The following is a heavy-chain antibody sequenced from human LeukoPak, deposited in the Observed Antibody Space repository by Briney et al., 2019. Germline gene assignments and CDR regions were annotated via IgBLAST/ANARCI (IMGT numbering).Heavy chain of an antibody. Sequence: GESLKISCKGSGYTFTSYGISWVRQAPGQGLEWMGWISAYNGNTNYAQKLQGRVTMTTDTSTSTAYMELRSLRSDDTAVYYCARGDSSGYYDYWGQGTLVTVSS. CDR1: GYTFTSYG. J-gene: IGHJ4*02. V-gene: IGHV1-18*01. CDR3: ARGDSSGYYDY. D-gene: IGHD3-22*01. CDR2: ISAYNGNT.